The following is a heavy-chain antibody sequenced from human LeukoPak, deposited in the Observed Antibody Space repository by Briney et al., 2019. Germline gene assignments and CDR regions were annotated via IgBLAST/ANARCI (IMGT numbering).Heavy chain of an antibody. CDR3: ARDRGIAAAGNGAFDI. CDR1: GYTFTGYY. V-gene: IGHV1-2*04. J-gene: IGHJ3*02. D-gene: IGHD6-13*01. CDR2: INPNSGGT. Sequence: GASVKVSCKASGYTFTGYYMHWVRQAPGQGLEWMGWINPNSGGTNYAQKFQGWVTMTRDTSISTAYMELSRLRSDDTAAYYCARDRGIAAAGNGAFDIWGQGTMVTVSS.